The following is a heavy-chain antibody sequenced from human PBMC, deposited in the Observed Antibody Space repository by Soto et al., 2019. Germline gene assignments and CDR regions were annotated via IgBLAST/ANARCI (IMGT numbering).Heavy chain of an antibody. V-gene: IGHV4-4*02. J-gene: IGHJ4*02. Sequence: SETLSLTCAVSGGSISSSNWWSWVRQPPGKGLEWIGEIYHSGSTNYNPSLKSRVTMSVDKSKNQFSLKLSSVTAADTAVYYCARAGCSGGSCPLDYWGQGTLVTVSS. CDR3: ARAGCSGGSCPLDY. D-gene: IGHD2-15*01. CDR1: GGSISSSNW. CDR2: IYHSGST.